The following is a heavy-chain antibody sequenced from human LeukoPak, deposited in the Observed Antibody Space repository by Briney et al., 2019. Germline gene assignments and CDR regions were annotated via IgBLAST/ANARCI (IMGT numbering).Heavy chain of an antibody. CDR2: IYYSGST. V-gene: IGHV4-31*03. CDR1: GGSISSGGYY. CDR3: AREGGDHEAGLVDY. D-gene: IGHD4-17*01. J-gene: IGHJ4*02. Sequence: PSQTLSLTCTVSGGSISSGGYYWSWIRQHPGKGLEWIGYIYYSGSTYYNPSLKSRVTISVDTSKNQFSLKLSSVTAADTAVYYCAREGGDHEAGLVDYWGQGTLVTVSS.